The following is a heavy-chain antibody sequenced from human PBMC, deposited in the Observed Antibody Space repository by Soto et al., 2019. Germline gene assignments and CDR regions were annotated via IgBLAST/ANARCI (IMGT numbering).Heavy chain of an antibody. CDR3: ARDYRASYPAYYYYGMDV. CDR1: GGSISSGDYY. CDR2: IYYSVTT. Sequence: SETLSVTCSVSGGSISSGDYYWSWIRQHPGKGLEWIGYIYYSVTTYYNPSLKSRVTISVDTSKNQFSLKLSSVTAADTAVYYCARDYRASYPAYYYYGMDVWGQGTTVTVSS. J-gene: IGHJ6*02. V-gene: IGHV4-31*03. D-gene: IGHD3-16*02.